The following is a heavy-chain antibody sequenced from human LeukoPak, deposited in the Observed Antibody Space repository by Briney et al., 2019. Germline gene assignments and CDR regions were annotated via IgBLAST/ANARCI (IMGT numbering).Heavy chain of an antibody. J-gene: IGHJ6*02. CDR1: GYSFSDYA. Sequence: GASVKVSCKASGYSFSDYAMNWVRQAPGQGLEWMGWINTNTGTPTYGQDSTGRFVFSLDTSVSAAYLQISNLKPEDTAVYFCAREEFPVVGYYGMDVWGQGTTVTVSS. D-gene: IGHD2-21*01. CDR3: AREEFPVVGYYGMDV. CDR2: INTNTGTP. V-gene: IGHV7-4-1*02.